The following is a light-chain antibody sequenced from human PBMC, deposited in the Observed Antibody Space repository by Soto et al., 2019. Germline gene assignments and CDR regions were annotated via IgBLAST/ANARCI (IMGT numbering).Light chain of an antibody. V-gene: IGKV1-5*01. J-gene: IGKJ1*01. CDR2: DAF. Sequence: DIQLTKSPSTLSASVGVRVTITCRASQSISSWLAWYQQKPGKAPKLLIYDAFSLERGVPSRFSGSGSGTEFTLNISRLQPDDIASYYCQQYNSYWTFGQGTKVGIK. CDR1: QSISSW. CDR3: QQYNSYWT.